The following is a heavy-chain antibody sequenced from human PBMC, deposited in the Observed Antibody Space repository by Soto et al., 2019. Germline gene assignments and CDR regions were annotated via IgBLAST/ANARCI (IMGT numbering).Heavy chain of an antibody. J-gene: IGHJ4*02. CDR3: ARDVLYYDSSGYYHYAGYYFDY. CDR1: GFTFSSYG. CDR2: IWYDGSNK. D-gene: IGHD3-22*01. V-gene: IGHV3-33*01. Sequence: PGGSLRLSCAASGFTFSSYGMHWVRQAPGKGLEWVAVIWYDGSNKYYADSVKGRFTISRDNSKNTLYLQMNSLRAEDTAVYYCARDVLYYDSSGYYHYAGYYFDYWGQGTLVTVS.